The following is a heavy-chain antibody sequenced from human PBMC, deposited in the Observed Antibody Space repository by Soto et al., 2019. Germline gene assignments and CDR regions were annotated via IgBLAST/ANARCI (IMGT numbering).Heavy chain of an antibody. CDR1: GFTFSSYA. J-gene: IGHJ4*02. Sequence: GGSLRLSCAASGFTFSSYAMSWVRQAPGKGLEWVSTISGSGGSTYYAESLKGRFTISRDNSKNTLFLQMSSQRAEDTAVYYCAKEAVSGWYYFDYWGPGTLVTVSS. V-gene: IGHV3-23*01. CDR3: AKEAVSGWYYFDY. CDR2: ISGSGGST. D-gene: IGHD6-19*01.